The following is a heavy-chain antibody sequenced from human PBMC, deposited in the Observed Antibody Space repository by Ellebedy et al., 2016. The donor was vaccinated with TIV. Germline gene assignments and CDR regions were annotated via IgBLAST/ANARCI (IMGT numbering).Heavy chain of an antibody. CDR1: GYTFTSYY. Sequence: ASVKVSCXASGYTFTSYYMHWVRQAPGQGLEWMGIINPSGGRTSYAQKFQSRVTMTRDTSTSTVYMELSSLRSEDTAVYYCAIRYSSGWSLDYWGQGTLVTVSS. D-gene: IGHD6-19*01. V-gene: IGHV1-46*01. CDR2: INPSGGRT. CDR3: AIRYSSGWSLDY. J-gene: IGHJ4*02.